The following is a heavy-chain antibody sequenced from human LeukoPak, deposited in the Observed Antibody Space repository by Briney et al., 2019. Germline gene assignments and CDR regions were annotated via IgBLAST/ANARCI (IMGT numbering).Heavy chain of an antibody. CDR3: ANGNYDDLYGYLHRFYCAFDH. D-gene: IGHD3-3*01. Sequence: SVKVSCVASRGTLSNYKVICGRQAPGQGLEWMGGIIPILGTANYAPKFQDRVTISMYESTSTSFMELRSLRSEDTAVYYCANGNYDDLYGYLHRFYCAFDHWGQGILVTVSS. CDR2: IIPILGTA. V-gene: IGHV1-69*16. CDR1: RGTLSNYK. J-gene: IGHJ4*02.